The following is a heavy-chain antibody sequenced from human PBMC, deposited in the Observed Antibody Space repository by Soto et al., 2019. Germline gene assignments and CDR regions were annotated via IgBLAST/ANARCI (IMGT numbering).Heavy chain of an antibody. V-gene: IGHV4-34*01. CDR3: ARGWGRIFDY. J-gene: IGHJ4*02. CDR2: INHSGST. Sequence: ETLSPPRAVHWGPLRGYYWSWIRQPPWKGLEWIGEINHSGSTNYNPSLKSRVTISVDTSKNQFSLKLSSVTAADTAVYYCARGWGRIFDYWGQGTLVTVSS. D-gene: IGHD7-27*01. CDR1: WGPLRGYY.